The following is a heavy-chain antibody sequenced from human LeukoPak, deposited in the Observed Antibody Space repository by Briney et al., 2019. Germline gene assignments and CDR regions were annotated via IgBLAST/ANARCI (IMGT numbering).Heavy chain of an antibody. V-gene: IGHV1-2*02. Sequence: ASVKVSCKASGYTFTGYYMHWVQQAPGQGLEWMGWINPNSGGTNYARKFQGRVTMTRDTSISTAYMELSRLRSDDTAVYYCARGLLGYSYGPYYFDYWGQGTLVTVSS. CDR3: ARGLLGYSYGPYYFDY. CDR1: GYTFTGYY. J-gene: IGHJ4*02. CDR2: INPNSGGT. D-gene: IGHD5-18*01.